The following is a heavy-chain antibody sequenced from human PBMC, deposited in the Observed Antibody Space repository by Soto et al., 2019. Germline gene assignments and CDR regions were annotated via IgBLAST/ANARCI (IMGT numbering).Heavy chain of an antibody. V-gene: IGHV3-23*01. D-gene: IGHD2-2*03. J-gene: IGHJ6*02. CDR3: ARGGYCNSSSCYRYGMDV. Sequence: PGGSLRLSCAASGFTFSSYAMSWVRQAPGKGLEWVSAISGSGGSTYYADSVKGRFTISRDSSKNTLYLQMNSLRPEDTAVYFSARGGYCNSSSCYRYGMDVWGQGTTVTVSS. CDR1: GFTFSSYA. CDR2: ISGSGGST.